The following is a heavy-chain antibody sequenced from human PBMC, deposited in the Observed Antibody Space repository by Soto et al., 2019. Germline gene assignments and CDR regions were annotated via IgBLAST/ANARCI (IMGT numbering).Heavy chain of an antibody. V-gene: IGHV3-23*01. J-gene: IGHJ4*02. Sequence: DVQLLESGGGLVQPGGSLRLSCAASGFTFSNHDMTCVRQAPGKGLEWVSTIGDSGARTYYVDSVRGRFTISRDNSRNTLYLQMNDLRAEDTAVYYCVKDDVSGIPFSDYWGRGTLVTVSS. CDR2: IGDSGART. D-gene: IGHD1-1*01. CDR1: GFTFSNHD. CDR3: VKDDVSGIPFSDY.